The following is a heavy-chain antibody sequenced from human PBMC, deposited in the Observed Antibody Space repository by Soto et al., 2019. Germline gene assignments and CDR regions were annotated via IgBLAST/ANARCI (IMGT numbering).Heavy chain of an antibody. Sequence: GRSLRLSCTASVLTFGNYDINWVRKAPGQGLEWVHIIRYQTYSETTQYAPSLKGTFNISRDDSNSITCLQMCILHVYVSAVYYGTSAESRGMSYF. J-gene: IGHJ1*01. D-gene: IGHD6-25*01. CDR2: IRYQTYSETT. CDR3: TSAESRGMSYF. V-gene: IGHV3-49*04. CDR1: VLTFGNYD.